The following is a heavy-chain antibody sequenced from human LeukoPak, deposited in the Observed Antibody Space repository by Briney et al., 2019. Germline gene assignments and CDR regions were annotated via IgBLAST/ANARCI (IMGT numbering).Heavy chain of an antibody. CDR2: IYPRDGST. J-gene: IGHJ4*02. Sequence: ASVKVSCKASGYTFTSNYIHWVRQAPGQGLEWMGMIYPRDGSTSYAQKFQGRVTVTRDTSTSTVHMELSGLRSEATAVYYFSRDQEHFDSWGQGTLVTVSS. CDR3: SRDQEHFDS. V-gene: IGHV1-46*01. CDR1: GYTFTSNY.